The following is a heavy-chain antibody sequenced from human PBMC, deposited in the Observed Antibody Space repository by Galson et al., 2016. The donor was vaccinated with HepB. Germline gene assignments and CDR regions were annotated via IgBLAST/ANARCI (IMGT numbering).Heavy chain of an antibody. J-gene: IGHJ4*01. CDR1: GFTFSNYA. CDR3: AKESPYSNVRHYYLEN. D-gene: IGHD4-11*01. CDR2: ISGVSDRT. V-gene: IGHV3-23*01. Sequence: SLRLSCAASGFTFSNYAMSWVRQAPGKGPEWVSAISGVSDRTYYAGSMKDRFIISRDDSRNMLFLQLNSLSAEDTAIYYCAKESPYSNVRHYYLENWGLGTLVTVSS.